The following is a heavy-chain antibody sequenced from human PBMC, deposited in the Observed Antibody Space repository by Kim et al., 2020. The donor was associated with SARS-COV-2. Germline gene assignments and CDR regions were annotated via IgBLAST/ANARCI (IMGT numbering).Heavy chain of an antibody. CDR3: ARGGDYGSRNVFDY. Sequence: YAGSVKGRFIISRDKPKNTVYLQMNTLRGEDTAIYYCARGGDYGSRNVFDYWGHGTLVTVSS. V-gene: IGHV3-53*01. D-gene: IGHD3-10*01. J-gene: IGHJ4*01.